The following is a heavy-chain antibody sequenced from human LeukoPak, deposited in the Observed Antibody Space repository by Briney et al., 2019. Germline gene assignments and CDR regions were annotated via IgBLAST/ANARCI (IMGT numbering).Heavy chain of an antibody. CDR1: GFTFSNAW. J-gene: IGHJ3*02. Sequence: PGGSLRLSCAAPGFTFSNAWMSWVRQAPGKGLEWVGRIKSKTDGGTTDYAAPVKGRFTISRDDSKNTLYLQMNSLKTEDTAVYYCTTGAPGITIFGVANDAFDIWGQGTMVTVSS. V-gene: IGHV3-15*01. D-gene: IGHD3-3*01. CDR2: IKSKTDGGTT. CDR3: TTGAPGITIFGVANDAFDI.